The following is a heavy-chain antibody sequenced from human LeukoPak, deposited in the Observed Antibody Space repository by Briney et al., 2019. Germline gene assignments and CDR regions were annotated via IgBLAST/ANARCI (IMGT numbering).Heavy chain of an antibody. D-gene: IGHD3-22*01. CDR3: ARVRSDSSGYYYRYYYYYYMDV. Sequence: ASVKVSCKASGYSFTIYGFSWVRQAPGQGLEWMGWISAYNGNTNYAQKLQGRVTMTTDTSTSTAYMELRSLRSDDTAVYYCARVRSDSSGYYYRYYYYYYMDVWGKGTTVTVSS. V-gene: IGHV1-18*01. CDR1: GYSFTIYG. CDR2: ISAYNGNT. J-gene: IGHJ6*03.